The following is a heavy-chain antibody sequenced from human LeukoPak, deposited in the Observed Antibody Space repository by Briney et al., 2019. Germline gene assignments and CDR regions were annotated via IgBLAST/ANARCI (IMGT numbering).Heavy chain of an antibody. CDR1: GFTFSSYD. J-gene: IGHJ4*02. CDR2: ISGSGGST. Sequence: GGSLRLSCAASGFTFSSYDMHWVRQAPGKGLEWVSAISGSGGSTYYADSVKGRFTISRDNSKNTLYLQMNSLRAEDTAVYYCAKNGYSSGWAHLDYWGQGTLVTVSS. D-gene: IGHD6-19*01. CDR3: AKNGYSSGWAHLDY. V-gene: IGHV3-23*01.